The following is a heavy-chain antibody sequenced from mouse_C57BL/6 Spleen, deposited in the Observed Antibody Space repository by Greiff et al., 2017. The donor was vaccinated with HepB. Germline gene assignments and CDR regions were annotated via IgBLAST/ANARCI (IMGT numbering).Heavy chain of an antibody. Sequence: QVQLQQSGPKLVKPGASVKISCKASGYAFSSSWMNWVKQRPGKGLEWIGRIYPGDGDTNYNGKFKGKATLTEDKSSSTAYMQLSSLTSEDSAVYVCARSDYRRYFDYWGQGTTLTVSS. CDR3: ARSDYRRYFDY. J-gene: IGHJ2*01. V-gene: IGHV1-82*01. CDR2: IYPGDGDT. CDR1: GYAFSSSW. D-gene: IGHD5-5*01.